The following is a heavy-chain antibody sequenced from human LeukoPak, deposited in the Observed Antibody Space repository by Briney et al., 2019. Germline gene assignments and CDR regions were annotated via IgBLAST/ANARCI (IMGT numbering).Heavy chain of an antibody. J-gene: IGHJ4*02. CDR2: ISAYNGNT. CDR3: ARDPAAYDSSGYYSE. D-gene: IGHD3-22*01. Sequence: GASVKVSCKASGYTFTSYGISWVRQAPGQGLEWMGWISAYNGNTNYAQKLQGRVTMTTDTSTSTAYMELRSLRSDDTAVYYCARDPAAYDSSGYYSEWGQGTLVTVSS. CDR1: GYTFTSYG. V-gene: IGHV1-18*01.